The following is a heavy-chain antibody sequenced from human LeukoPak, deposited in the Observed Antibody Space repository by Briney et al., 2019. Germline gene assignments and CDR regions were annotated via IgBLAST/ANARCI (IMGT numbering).Heavy chain of an antibody. CDR1: GFTFSTYE. D-gene: IGHD5-12*01. CDR2: ISSSGSTT. J-gene: IGHJ4*02. Sequence: GGSLRLSCAASGFTFSTYEMNWVRQAPGKGLERVSYISSSGSTTYYADSVKGRFTISRDNAKNSLYLQMNSLRAEDTAVYYCARGSGYEIDYWGQGTLVTVSS. V-gene: IGHV3-48*03. CDR3: ARGSGYEIDY.